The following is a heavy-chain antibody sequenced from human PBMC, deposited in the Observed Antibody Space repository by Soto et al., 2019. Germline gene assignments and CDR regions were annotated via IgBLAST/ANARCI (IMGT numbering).Heavy chain of an antibody. V-gene: IGHV4-39*05. J-gene: IGHJ6*02. CDR2: IYYSGST. D-gene: IGHD5-18*01. CDR1: GGSISSSSYY. CDR3: AGWREGIQLWLGYGMDV. Sequence: SETPSLTCTVSGGSISSSSYYWGWICQPPGKGLEWIGSIYYSGSTYYNPSLKSRVTISVATSKNQFPLKLSSVTAADTAVYYCAGWREGIQLWLGYGMDVWGQGTMVT.